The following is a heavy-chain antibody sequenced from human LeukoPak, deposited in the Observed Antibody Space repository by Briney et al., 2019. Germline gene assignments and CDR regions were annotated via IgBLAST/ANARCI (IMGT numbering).Heavy chain of an antibody. D-gene: IGHD1-26*01. CDR2: IYYSGST. Sequence: SETLSLTCTVSGGSISSYYWSWIRQPPGKGLEWIGYIYYSGSTNYNPSLKSRVTISVDTSKNQFSLKLSSVTAVDTAVYYCARAPGDADYWGQGTLVTVSS. CDR1: GGSISSYY. V-gene: IGHV4-59*01. CDR3: ARAPGDADY. J-gene: IGHJ4*02.